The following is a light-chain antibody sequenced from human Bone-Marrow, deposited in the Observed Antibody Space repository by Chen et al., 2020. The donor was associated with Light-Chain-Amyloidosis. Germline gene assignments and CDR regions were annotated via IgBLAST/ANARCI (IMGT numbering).Light chain of an antibody. CDR3: QVWERSSDRPV. CDR2: DDS. J-gene: IGLJ3*02. CDR1: NIGSTS. Sequence: SYVLTQPSSVSVAPGQTATIACGGNNIGSTSVHWYQQTPGQAPLLVVYDDSDRPSGIPARLSGSNSGNTATLTISRVEAGDEADDYCQVWERSSDRPVFGGGTKLTVL. V-gene: IGLV3-21*02.